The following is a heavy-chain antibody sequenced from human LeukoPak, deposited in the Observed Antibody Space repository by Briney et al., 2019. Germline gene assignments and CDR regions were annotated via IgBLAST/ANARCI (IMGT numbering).Heavy chain of an antibody. V-gene: IGHV3-48*03. CDR2: ISSSGSTI. CDR3: ARSGYCSSTSCYVADY. J-gene: IGHJ4*02. D-gene: IGHD2-2*01. Sequence: GGSLRLSCAAPGFTFSSYEMNWVRQAPGKGLEWVSYISSSGSTIYYADSVKGRFTISRDNAKNSLYLQMNSLRAEDTAVYYCARSGYCSSTSCYVADYWGQGTLVTVSS. CDR1: GFTFSSYE.